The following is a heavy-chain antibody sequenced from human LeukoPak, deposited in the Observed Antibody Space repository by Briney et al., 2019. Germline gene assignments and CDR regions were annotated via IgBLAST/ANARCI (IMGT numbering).Heavy chain of an antibody. J-gene: IGHJ4*02. Sequence: GGSLRLSCAASGFTFSNYGMHWVRQAPGKGLEWVANIRYDGSNEYYLDAVKGRFTISRDNSKNTLYLQMNSLRAEDTAVYYCAKGTSSGPDYWGQGTLVTVSS. CDR1: GFTFSNYG. D-gene: IGHD3-22*01. CDR2: IRYDGSNE. CDR3: AKGTSSGPDY. V-gene: IGHV3-30*02.